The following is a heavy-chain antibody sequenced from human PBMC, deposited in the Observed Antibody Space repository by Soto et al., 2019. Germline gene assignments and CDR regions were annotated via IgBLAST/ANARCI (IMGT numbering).Heavy chain of an antibody. V-gene: IGHV1-2*02. CDR1: GYTFTGYY. CDR2: INPNSGGT. CDR3: ARGPTPRIMITFGGVDY. D-gene: IGHD3-16*01. J-gene: IGHJ4*02. Sequence: ASVKVSCKASGYTFTGYYMHWVRQAPGQGLEWMGWINPNSGGTNYAQKFQGRVTMTRDTSISTAYMELSRLRSDDTAVYYCARGPTPRIMITFGGVDYWGQGTLVTVSS.